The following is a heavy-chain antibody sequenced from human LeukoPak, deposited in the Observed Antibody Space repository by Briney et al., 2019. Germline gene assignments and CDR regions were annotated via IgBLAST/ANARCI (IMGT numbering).Heavy chain of an antibody. CDR2: IYPGDSDT. D-gene: IGHD6-19*01. V-gene: IGHV5-51*01. CDR1: GYRFISYW. J-gene: IGHJ4*02. CDR3: ARRGIAVADPIDY. Sequence: GESLKISCKGSGYRFISYWIGWVRQIPGKGLEWMGIIYPGDSDTRYSPSSQGQVTISADKSISTAYLQWSSLKASDTAMYYCARRGIAVADPIDYWGQGTLVTVSS.